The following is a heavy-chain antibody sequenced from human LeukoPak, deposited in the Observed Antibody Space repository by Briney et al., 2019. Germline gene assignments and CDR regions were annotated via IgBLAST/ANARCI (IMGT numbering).Heavy chain of an antibody. Sequence: GGSLRLSCAASGFTFSSYAMSWVRQAPGKGLEWVSAISGSGDKTYYADSVKGRFTISRDNSNSTLYLQMNSLRAEDTAIYYCAKEDGGRSQDYWGQGTLVTVSS. CDR2: ISGSGDKT. J-gene: IGHJ4*02. CDR1: GFTFSSYA. CDR3: AKEDGGRSQDY. D-gene: IGHD2-15*01. V-gene: IGHV3-23*01.